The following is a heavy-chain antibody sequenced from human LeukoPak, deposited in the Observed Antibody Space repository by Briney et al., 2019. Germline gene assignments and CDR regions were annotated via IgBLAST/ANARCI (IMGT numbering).Heavy chain of an antibody. D-gene: IGHD3-22*01. V-gene: IGHV1-46*01. Sequence: ASVKVSCKASGYTFTSYYILWVRQAPGQGLEWMGIINPSGGSTSYAQKFQGRVTMTRDTSTSTVYMELSSLRSEDTAVYYCASGLYYYDSSGYYYEDYGRDLWGQGTTVTVSS. J-gene: IGHJ6*02. CDR1: GYTFTSYY. CDR3: ASGLYYYDSSGYYYEDYGRDL. CDR2: INPSGGST.